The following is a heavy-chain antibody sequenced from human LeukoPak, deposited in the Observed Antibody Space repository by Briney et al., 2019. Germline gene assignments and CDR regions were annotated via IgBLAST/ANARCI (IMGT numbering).Heavy chain of an antibody. D-gene: IGHD6-19*01. J-gene: IGHJ4*02. V-gene: IGHV3-23*01. CDR2: ISGSGGST. Sequence: GGSLRLSCAASGFTFSSYAMSWVRQAPGKGLEWVSAISGSGGSTYYADSVKGRFIISRDNSKNTLYLQMNSLRAEDTAVYYCARLDGGWYGYYFDYWGQGTLVTVSS. CDR1: GFTFSSYA. CDR3: ARLDGGWYGYYFDY.